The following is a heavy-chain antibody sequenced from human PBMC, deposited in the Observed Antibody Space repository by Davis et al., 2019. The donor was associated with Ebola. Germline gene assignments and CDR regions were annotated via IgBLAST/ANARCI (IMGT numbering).Heavy chain of an antibody. V-gene: IGHV1-18*01. J-gene: IGHJ3*02. CDR3: ARDFGNYYDSSGYYYRWDDAFDI. D-gene: IGHD3-22*01. CDR2: ISAYNGNT. CDR1: GYSFTDDG. Sequence: ASVKVSCKASGYSFTDDGISWVRQAPGQGLEWMGWISAYNGNTNYAQKLQGRVTMTTDTSTSTAYMELRSLRSDDTAVYYCARDFGNYYDSSGYYYRWDDAFDIWGQGTMVTVSS.